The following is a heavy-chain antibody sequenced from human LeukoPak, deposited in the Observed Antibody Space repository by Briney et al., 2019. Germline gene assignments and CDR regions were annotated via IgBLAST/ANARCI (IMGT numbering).Heavy chain of an antibody. CDR1: GFTFSSYA. D-gene: IGHD6-19*01. CDR3: AKGVYSSGWTPFGY. J-gene: IGHJ4*02. V-gene: IGHV3-23*01. Sequence: GGSLRLSCAASGFTFSSYAMSWVRQAPGKGLEWVSTISGSGVSTYYADSVKGRFTISRDNSKNTLYLQMNSLRDEDTAVYYCAKGVYSSGWTPFGYWGQGTLVTVCS. CDR2: ISGSGVST.